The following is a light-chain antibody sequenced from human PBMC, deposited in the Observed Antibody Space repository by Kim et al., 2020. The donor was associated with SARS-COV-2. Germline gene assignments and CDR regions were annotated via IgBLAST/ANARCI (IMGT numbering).Light chain of an antibody. CDR2: GVS. CDR1: QVVGNK. V-gene: IGKV1-6*01. Sequence: SLSASVGDRVPITCRASQVVGNKIAWYQVKPGQAPKLLINGVSGFQTSRFSGSGSGTYFALTISNLRPDDAGTYYCQHLNDYPITFGQGTRLEIK. J-gene: IGKJ5*01. CDR3: QHLNDYPIT.